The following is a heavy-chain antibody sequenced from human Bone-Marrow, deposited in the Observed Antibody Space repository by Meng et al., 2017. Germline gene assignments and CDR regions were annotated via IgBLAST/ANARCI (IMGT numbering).Heavy chain of an antibody. CDR3: ARETTRVWWFDP. CDR1: GYTFAAYW. CDR2: TNTSGGST. Sequence: QVQLVQSGPEVKKPGASVKLTCKPSGYTFAAYWIHWLRQAPGQGLEWMGITNTSGGSTSYAQKFQGRVTMTRDTSTSTVDMELSSLRSEDTAVYYCARETTRVWWFDPWGQGTLVTVSS. D-gene: IGHD1-1*01. J-gene: IGHJ5*02. V-gene: IGHV1-46*01.